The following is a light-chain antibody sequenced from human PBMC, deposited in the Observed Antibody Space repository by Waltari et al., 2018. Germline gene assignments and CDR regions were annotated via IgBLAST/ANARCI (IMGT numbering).Light chain of an antibody. J-gene: IGLJ2*01. CDR3: CSYAGSVV. CDR1: SSDVGSYNL. CDR2: EGS. V-gene: IGLV2-23*01. Sequence: QSALTQPASVSGSPGQSITISCTGTSSDVGSYNLVSWNQQHPGKAPKRMIYEGSKRPPGVSNRFSGSKSGNTASLTISGLQAEDEADYYCCSYAGSVVFGGGTKLTVL.